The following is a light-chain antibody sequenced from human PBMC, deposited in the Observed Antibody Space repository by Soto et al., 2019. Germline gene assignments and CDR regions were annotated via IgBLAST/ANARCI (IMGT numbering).Light chain of an antibody. CDR3: QQRSNWLT. CDR2: DAS. V-gene: IGKV3-15*01. CDR1: QTIGSN. J-gene: IGKJ4*01. Sequence: EIVMTQSPVTLSVSPGERATLSCRASQTIGSNLAWYQQKHGQPPRLLIYDASTRATDVPARFTGSGSATEFTLTISSLQSEDFALYYCQQRSNWLTFGGGTKVEIK.